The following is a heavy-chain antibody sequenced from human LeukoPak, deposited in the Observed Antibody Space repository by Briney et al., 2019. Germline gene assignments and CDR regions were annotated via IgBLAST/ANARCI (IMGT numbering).Heavy chain of an antibody. CDR1: GFTFGNYG. CDR2: ILYDGSEQ. D-gene: IGHD5-18*01. CDR3: ARGGGGSTYGLFDY. J-gene: IGHJ4*02. V-gene: IGHV3-30*03. Sequence: GRSLRLSCAASGFTFGNYGMHWVRQAPGKGLEWVTVILYDGSEQSYADSVKGRFTISRDNSKNTLYLQMNSLRAEDTAVYFCARGGGGSTYGLFDYWGQGTLVTVSS.